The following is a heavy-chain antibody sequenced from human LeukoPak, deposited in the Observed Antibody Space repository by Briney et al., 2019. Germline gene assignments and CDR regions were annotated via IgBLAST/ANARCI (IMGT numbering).Heavy chain of an antibody. CDR1: GGSISSYY. D-gene: IGHD7-27*01. CDR2: IYYSGST. CDR3: ARFSILGTIDY. J-gene: IGHJ4*02. Sequence: SETPSLTCTVSGGSISSYYWSWIRQPPGKGLEWIGYIYYSGSTNYNPSLKSRVTISVDTSKNQFSLKLSSVTAADTAVYYCARFSILGTIDYWGQGTLVTVSS. V-gene: IGHV4-59*01.